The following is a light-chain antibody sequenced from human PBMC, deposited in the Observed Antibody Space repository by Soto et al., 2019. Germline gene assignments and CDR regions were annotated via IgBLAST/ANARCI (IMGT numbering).Light chain of an antibody. CDR2: GAS. J-gene: IGKJ2*01. CDR1: QSVSSN. V-gene: IGKV3-15*01. CDR3: QQDNNWPYT. Sequence: EIVMTQSPATLSVSPGERAALSCRASQSVSSNFAWYQQKPGQAPRLLIYGASTRATGIPARFSGSGSGTEFTLTISSLQYEDFAVYYCQQDNNWPYTFGQGTKLEIK.